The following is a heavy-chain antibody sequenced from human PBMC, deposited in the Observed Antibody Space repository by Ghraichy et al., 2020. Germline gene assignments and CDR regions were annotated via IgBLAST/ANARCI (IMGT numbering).Heavy chain of an antibody. J-gene: IGHJ5*02. CDR1: GFTFSDYW. CDR2: IKQDGSAK. V-gene: IGHV3-7*01. CDR3: ARDARCSNFDSCNSWFGP. D-gene: IGHD3-9*01. Sequence: GGSLRLSCAASGFTFSDYWMSWVRQAPGKGLEWVAKIKQDGSAKYYVDSVRGRFSISRDNAKNSLYLQMNTLRAEDTAVYYCARDARCSNFDSCNSWFGPWGLGTLVTVSS.